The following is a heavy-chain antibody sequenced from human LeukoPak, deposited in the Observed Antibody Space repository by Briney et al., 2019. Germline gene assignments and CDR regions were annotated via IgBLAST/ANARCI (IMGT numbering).Heavy chain of an antibody. CDR1: AGSFNDYY. CDR3: AGDHYLALKS. Sequence: PSETLSLTCAVYAGSFNDYYWSWIRQPPGQVLEWIGEISPSGSTNYNPSLKSRVTISTDTSKNQFSLKLTSLTAADTAVYYCAGDHYLALKSWGHGILVTVSS. D-gene: IGHD1-14*01. V-gene: IGHV4-34*01. CDR2: ISPSGST. J-gene: IGHJ5*01.